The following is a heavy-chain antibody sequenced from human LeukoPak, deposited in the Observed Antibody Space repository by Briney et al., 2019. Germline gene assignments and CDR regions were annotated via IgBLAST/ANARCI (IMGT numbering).Heavy chain of an antibody. CDR3: ARWFVGILVVPAAQLDY. V-gene: IGHV3-7*01. CDR1: GFTFSSYW. CDR2: IKQDGSEK. J-gene: IGHJ4*02. D-gene: IGHD2-2*01. Sequence: GGSLRLSCAASGFTFSSYWMSWVRQAPGKGLEWVANIKQDGSEKYYVDSVKGRFTISRDNAKNSLYLQMNSLRAEDTAVYYCARWFVGILVVPAAQLDYWGQGTLVTVSS.